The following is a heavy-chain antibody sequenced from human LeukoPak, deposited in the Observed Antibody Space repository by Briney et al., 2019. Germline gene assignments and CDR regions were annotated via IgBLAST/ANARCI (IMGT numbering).Heavy chain of an antibody. V-gene: IGHV2-5*01. CDR1: GFSLSTSGVG. CDR2: IYWNDDK. J-gene: IGHJ4*02. D-gene: IGHD2-2*01. Sequence: SGPTLVNPTQTLTLTCTFSGFSLSTSGVGVGWIRQPPGKALGWLALIYWNDDKRYSPSLKSRLTITKDTSKNQVVLTMTNMDPVDTATYYCAHRIHCSSTSCPHSLFDYWGQGTLVTVSS. CDR3: AHRIHCSSTSCPHSLFDY.